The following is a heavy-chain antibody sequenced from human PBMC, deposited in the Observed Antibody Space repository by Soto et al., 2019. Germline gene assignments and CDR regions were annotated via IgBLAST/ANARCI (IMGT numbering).Heavy chain of an antibody. V-gene: IGHV3-53*02. Sequence: EVQLVETGGGLIQPGGSLRLSCAASGFTVSSNYMSWVRQAPGKGLEWVSVIYSGGSTYYADSVKGRFTISRDNSKNTLYLQMTSLRAEDTAVYYCARVIAAGTYYYGMDVWGQGTTVTVSS. CDR2: IYSGGST. CDR1: GFTVSSNY. CDR3: ARVIAAGTYYYGMDV. D-gene: IGHD6-13*01. J-gene: IGHJ6*02.